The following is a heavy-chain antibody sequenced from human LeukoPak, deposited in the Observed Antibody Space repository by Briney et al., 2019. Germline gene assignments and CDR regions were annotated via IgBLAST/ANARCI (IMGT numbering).Heavy chain of an antibody. V-gene: IGHV5-51*01. J-gene: IGHJ4*02. CDR2: IYPGDSDT. D-gene: IGHD2-2*01. CDR1: GYSFPSYW. CDR3: ARQRKYQLLHTFDY. Sequence: GESLKISCQVSGYSFPSYWITWVRQMPGKGLEWMGIIYPGDSDTRYSPSFQGQVTISADKSISTAYLQWSSLKASDTAMYYCARQRKYQLLHTFDYWGQGTLVTVSS.